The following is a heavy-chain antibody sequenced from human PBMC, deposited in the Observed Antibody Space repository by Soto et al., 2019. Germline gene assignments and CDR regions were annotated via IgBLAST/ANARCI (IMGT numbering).Heavy chain of an antibody. J-gene: IGHJ6*02. CDR2: IYYSGST. Sequence: SETLSLTCTVSGGSVSSGSYYWSWIRQPPGKGLEWIGYIYYSGSTNYNPSLKSRVTISVDTSKNQFSLKLSSVTAADTAVYYSARDTHVAYAFWSGYVMDVWGQGTTVTVSS. CDR1: GGSVSSGSYY. D-gene: IGHD3-3*01. V-gene: IGHV4-61*01. CDR3: ARDTHVAYAFWSGYVMDV.